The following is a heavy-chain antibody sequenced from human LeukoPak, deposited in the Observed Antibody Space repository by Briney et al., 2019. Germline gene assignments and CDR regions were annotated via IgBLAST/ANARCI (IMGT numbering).Heavy chain of an antibody. V-gene: IGHV3-21*01. CDR1: GFTFSSYS. CDR3: AREVAAAGSDY. CDR2: ISSSSSYI. Sequence: GGSLRLSCAASGFTFSSYSMNWVRQAPGKGLEWVSSISSSSSYIYYADSVKGRFTISRDNAKNSLYLQMNSLRAEDTAAYYCAREVAAAGSDYWGQGTLVTVSS. D-gene: IGHD6-13*01. J-gene: IGHJ4*02.